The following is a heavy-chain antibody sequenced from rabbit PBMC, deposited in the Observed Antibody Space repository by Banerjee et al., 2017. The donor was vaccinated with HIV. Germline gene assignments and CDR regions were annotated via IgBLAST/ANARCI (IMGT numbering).Heavy chain of an antibody. CDR2: IDPVFGST. J-gene: IGHJ4*01. D-gene: IGHD4-1*01. CDR3: VRDSYYAHNYFNL. V-gene: IGHV1S7*01. Sequence: QSLEESGGGLVQPGGSLKLSCKASGFDFSSYGVSWVRQAPGKGLEWIGYIDPVFGSTYYASWVNGRFTISSHNAQNTLYLQLNSLTAADTATYFCVRDSYYAHNYFNLWGPGTLVTVS. CDR1: GFDFSSYG.